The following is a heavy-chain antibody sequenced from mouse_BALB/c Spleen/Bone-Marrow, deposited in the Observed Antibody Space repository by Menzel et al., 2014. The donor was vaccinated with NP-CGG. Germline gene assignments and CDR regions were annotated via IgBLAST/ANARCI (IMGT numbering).Heavy chain of an antibody. J-gene: IGHJ4*01. Sequence: QVQLQQPGAALVKPGASVQLSCKASGYTFTSSWLHWVKPGPGQGLEWIGELNPSNGRTNYIEKFKSKATLTVDQSSSTAYMQLSSQTSEDSAVYDCARSYGYYPYYYARDYRVQGTSVTVSS. CDR2: LNPSNGRT. V-gene: IGHV1S81*02. CDR3: ARSYGYYPYYYARDY. D-gene: IGHD2-3*01. CDR1: GYTFTSSW.